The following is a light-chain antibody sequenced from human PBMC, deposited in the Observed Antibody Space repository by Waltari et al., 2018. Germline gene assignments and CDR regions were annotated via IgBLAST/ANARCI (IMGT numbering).Light chain of an antibody. J-gene: IGLJ3*02. CDR3: SSYTRSSTLGV. V-gene: IGLV2-14*03. CDR1: SSDVGGYNS. Sequence: QSALTQPASVSGSPGQSITISCSGTSSDVGGYNSVSWYQQPPGKAPKLMIYYVSNRPSGVSNRFSGSKSGNTASLTISGLQAEDEADYYCSSYTRSSTLGVFGGGTKLTVL. CDR2: YVS.